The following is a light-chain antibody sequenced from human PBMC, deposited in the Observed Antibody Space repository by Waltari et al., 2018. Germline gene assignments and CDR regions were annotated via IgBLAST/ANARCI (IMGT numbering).Light chain of an antibody. CDR3: QKYDSLSFT. V-gene: IGKV1-33*01. J-gene: IGKJ2*01. CDR2: DAS. Sequence: IQMTQSPSSLSASVGDRVTITCQASQDISNYLNWYQQKPGKAPKLLIYDASNLETGVPSRFSGGGSGTDFTFTISSLQPEDIATYYCQKYDSLSFTFGQGTKLEIK. CDR1: QDISNY.